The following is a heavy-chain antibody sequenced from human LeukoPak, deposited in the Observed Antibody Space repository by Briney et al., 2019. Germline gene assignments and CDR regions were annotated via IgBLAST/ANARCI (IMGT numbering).Heavy chain of an antibody. CDR3: ARESLRLYYDFWSGSLLQYNWFDP. Sequence: GASVKVSCKASGYTFTSNYIHWVRQAPGQGLEWMGMIYPRDGSTSYAQKFQGRVTMTRDTSTSTVYMELSSLRSEDTAVYYCARESLRLYYDFWSGSLLQYNWFDPWGQGTLVTVSS. J-gene: IGHJ5*02. CDR2: IYPRDGST. CDR1: GYTFTSNY. D-gene: IGHD3-3*01. V-gene: IGHV1-46*01.